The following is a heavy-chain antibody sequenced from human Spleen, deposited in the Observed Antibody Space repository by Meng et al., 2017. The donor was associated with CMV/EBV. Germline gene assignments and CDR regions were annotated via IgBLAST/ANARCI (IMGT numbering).Heavy chain of an antibody. CDR2: ISTNTGNP. CDR3: ARDLDHDSSGYYYQGVVDY. J-gene: IGHJ4*02. CDR1: FISYA. Sequence: FISYAMNWVRQAPGQGLEWMGWISTNTGNPTYAQGFTGRFVFSLDTSVSTAYLQISSLKAEDTAVYYCARDLDHDSSGYYYQGVVDYWGQGTLVTVSS. V-gene: IGHV7-4-1*02. D-gene: IGHD3-22*01.